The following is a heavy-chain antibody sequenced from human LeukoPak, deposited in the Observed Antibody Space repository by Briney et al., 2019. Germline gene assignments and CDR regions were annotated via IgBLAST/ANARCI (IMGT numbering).Heavy chain of an antibody. CDR2: XXYAGST. Sequence: SETLSLTCTVSGASIKSYYWTWIRQSPGKGLEWIAXXXYAGSTNYNPSXXXRVTISVDLSKNHFSLNLNSVTAADTAVYYCXXXXXXXPTAXXXXWFDPWGQGTLVAVSS. V-gene: IGHV4-59*08. CDR1: GASIKSYY. J-gene: IGHJ5*02. CDR3: XXXXXXXPTAXXXXWFDP. D-gene: IGHD2-21*02.